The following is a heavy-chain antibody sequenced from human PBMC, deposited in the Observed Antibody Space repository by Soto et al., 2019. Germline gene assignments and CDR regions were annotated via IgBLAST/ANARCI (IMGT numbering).Heavy chain of an antibody. CDR3: ARDSHSGSYDY. CDR1: GFTFSSDD. Sequence: PGGSLRLSCAASGFTFSSDDMHWVRQAPGKGLEWVAVMSHDGYNKNYADSVKGRFTISRDNSKNTLLLQMNSLRGEDTAVYYCARDSHSGSYDYWGQGTLVTVSS. D-gene: IGHD1-26*01. J-gene: IGHJ4*02. CDR2: MSHDGYNK. V-gene: IGHV3-30*03.